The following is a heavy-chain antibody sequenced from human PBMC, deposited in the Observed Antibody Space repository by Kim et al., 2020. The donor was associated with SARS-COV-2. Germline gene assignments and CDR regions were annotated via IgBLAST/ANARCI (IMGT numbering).Heavy chain of an antibody. CDR3: AKEGERVTMVRGVINWFDP. J-gene: IGHJ5*02. V-gene: IGHV3-23*01. CDR2: ISGSGGST. Sequence: GGSLRLSCAASGFTFSSYAMSWVRQAPGKGLEWVSAISGSGGSTYYADSVKGRFTISRDNSKNTLYLQMNSLRAEDTAVYYCAKEGERVTMVRGVINWFDPWGQGTLVTVSS. CDR1: GFTFSSYA. D-gene: IGHD3-10*01.